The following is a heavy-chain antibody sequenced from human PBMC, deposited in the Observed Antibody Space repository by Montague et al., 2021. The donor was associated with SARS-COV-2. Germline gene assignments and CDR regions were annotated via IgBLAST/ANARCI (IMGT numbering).Heavy chain of an antibody. CDR1: GGSVTSGDYY. Sequence: SETLSLTCTVSGGSVTSGDYYWTWIRQPPGKGLEWTGYIYNTGRTNYNPSLKSRVTISMDTSKNQLSLKVDSVSAADTAVYYCATEMPAYDVFDIWGQGTVVTVSS. V-gene: IGHV4-61*08. CDR3: ATEMPAYDVFDI. J-gene: IGHJ3*02. D-gene: IGHD2-2*01. CDR2: IYNTGRT.